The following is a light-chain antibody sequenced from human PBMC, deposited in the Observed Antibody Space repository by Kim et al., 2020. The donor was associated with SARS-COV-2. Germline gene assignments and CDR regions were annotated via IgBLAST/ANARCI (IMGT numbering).Light chain of an antibody. CDR2: GAS. CDR3: QQYDSSPFT. J-gene: IGKJ3*01. CDR1: QSVSNNY. Sequence: EIVLTQSPGTLSLSPGERATLSCRASQSVSNNYLAWYQQKPGQAPRLLVYGASSRATGIPDRFSGSGSGTDFTLTISRLEPEEFAVFYCQQYDSSPFTFGPGTKVDIK. V-gene: IGKV3-20*01.